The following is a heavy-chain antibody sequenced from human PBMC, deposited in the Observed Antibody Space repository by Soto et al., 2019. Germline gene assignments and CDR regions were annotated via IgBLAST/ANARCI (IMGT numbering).Heavy chain of an antibody. D-gene: IGHD6-19*01. CDR1: EYTFTGYY. V-gene: IGHV1-2*02. J-gene: IGHJ4*02. Sequence: GASVKVSCKASEYTFTGYYLHWVRQAPGQGLEWMGWINPNGGGTIYAQKFQGRLTMTRDTSITTAYMELSRLRSDDTAFYYCATGSDWSPLLDYWGQGTLVTVSS. CDR3: ATGSDWSPLLDY. CDR2: INPNGGGT.